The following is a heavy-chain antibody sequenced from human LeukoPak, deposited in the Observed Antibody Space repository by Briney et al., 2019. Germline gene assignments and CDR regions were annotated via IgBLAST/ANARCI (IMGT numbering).Heavy chain of an antibody. CDR1: GFTFSSYS. CDR2: ISSRSTYI. D-gene: IGHD1-1*01. J-gene: IGHJ3*02. V-gene: IGHV3-21*01. Sequence: GGSLRLSCAASGFTFSSYSINWVRQAPGKGLEWVSSISSRSTYIDYADSVKGRFTISRDNAKNLLYLQMTSLGAEDTAIYYCARVRWDQLNTGNDAFDIWGQGTMVTVSS. CDR3: ARVRWDQLNTGNDAFDI.